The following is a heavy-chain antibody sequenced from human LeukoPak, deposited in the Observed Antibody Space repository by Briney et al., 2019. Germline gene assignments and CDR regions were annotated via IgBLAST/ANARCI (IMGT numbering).Heavy chain of an antibody. CDR2: LHGSAAI. Sequence: PSETLSLTCDIFGDSISDYYWSWIRQPAGKGLEWIGRLHGSAAIKYNPSLRSRLGLSGDTSKNQFSLKLTSVTAADTAVYYCARGARLASAAGLDVWGQGTMVTVS. V-gene: IGHV4-4*07. J-gene: IGHJ6*02. CDR3: ARGARLASAAGLDV. CDR1: GDSISDYY. D-gene: IGHD5-12*01.